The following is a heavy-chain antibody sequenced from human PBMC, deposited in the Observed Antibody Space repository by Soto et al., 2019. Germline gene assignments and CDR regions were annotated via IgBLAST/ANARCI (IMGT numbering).Heavy chain of an antibody. V-gene: IGHV3-30-3*01. CDR3: ARDNSNYAGFDY. J-gene: IGHJ4*02. CDR1: GFTFSSYA. Sequence: GGSLRLSCAASGFTFSSYAMHWVRQAPGKGLEWVAVISYDGSNKYYADSVKGRFTISRDNSKNTLYLQMNSLRAEDTAVYYCARDNSNYAGFDYWGQGTLVTVSS. D-gene: IGHD4-4*01. CDR2: ISYDGSNK.